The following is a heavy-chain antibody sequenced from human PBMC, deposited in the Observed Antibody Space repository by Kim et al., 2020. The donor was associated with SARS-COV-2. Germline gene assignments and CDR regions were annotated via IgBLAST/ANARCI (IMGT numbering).Heavy chain of an antibody. J-gene: IGHJ3*02. CDR2: IYYSGST. CDR1: GGSISSYY. Sequence: SETLSLTCTVSGGSISSYYWSWIRQPPGKGLEWIGYIYYSGSTNYNPSLKSRVTISVDTSKNQFSLKLSSVTAADTAVYYCARDYNWNDVGFAFDIWGQGTMVTVSS. V-gene: IGHV4-59*01. CDR3: ARDYNWNDVGFAFDI. D-gene: IGHD1-20*01.